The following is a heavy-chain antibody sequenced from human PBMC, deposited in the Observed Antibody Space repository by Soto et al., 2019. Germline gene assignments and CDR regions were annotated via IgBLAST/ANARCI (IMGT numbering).Heavy chain of an antibody. V-gene: IGHV3-23*01. CDR2: ISGSGGST. Sequence: EVQLLESGGGLVQPGGSLRLSCAASGFTVSRYAMSWVRQAPGKGLEWVSAISGSGGSTYYADSVKCRFTISRDNSKNALYLQMNSLRAEDTAVYYCAKVGFYDFWSGYPLKHYGMDVWGQGTTVNVSS. D-gene: IGHD3-3*01. J-gene: IGHJ6*02. CDR1: GFTVSRYA. CDR3: AKVGFYDFWSGYPLKHYGMDV.